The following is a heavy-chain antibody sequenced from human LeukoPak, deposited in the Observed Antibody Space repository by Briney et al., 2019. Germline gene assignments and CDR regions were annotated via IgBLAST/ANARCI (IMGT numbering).Heavy chain of an antibody. V-gene: IGHV3-74*01. D-gene: IGHD4-17*01. J-gene: IGHJ6*02. CDR3: ARGGRLRDGMDV. Sequence: GGSLRLSCAASGFTFSSYWMHWVRQAPGKGLVWVSRINSDGSSTSYADSVKGRFTISRDNAKNTLYLQMNSLRAEDTAVYYCARGGRLRDGMDVWGQGTTVTVSS. CDR1: GFTFSSYW. CDR2: INSDGSST.